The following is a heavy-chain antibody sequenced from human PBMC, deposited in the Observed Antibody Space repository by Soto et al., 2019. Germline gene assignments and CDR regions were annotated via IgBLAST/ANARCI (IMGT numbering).Heavy chain of an antibody. J-gene: IGHJ6*02. CDR3: ANGNGGGYYYGMDV. CDR1: GFTFTNYG. D-gene: IGHD3-16*01. V-gene: IGHV3-30*18. Sequence: QVQLVESGGGVVQPGRSLRLSCAASGFTFTNYGIHWVRQTPGKGLEWVAVISYDGRNQYYADSVKGRFTISKDISKNMVYLQMNSLRAEDTALYYCANGNGGGYYYGMDVWGQGTTVTVSS. CDR2: ISYDGRNQ.